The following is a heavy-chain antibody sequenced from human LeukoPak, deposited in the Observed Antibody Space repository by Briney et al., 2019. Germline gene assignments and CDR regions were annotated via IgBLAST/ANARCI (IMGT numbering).Heavy chain of an antibody. V-gene: IGHV3-30-3*01. CDR2: ISYDGSNK. CDR1: GFTFSSYA. J-gene: IGHJ4*02. D-gene: IGHD2-2*02. CDR3: ARWAGFCSTNNCYNPFDY. Sequence: PGRSLRLSCAASGFTFSSYAIHWVRQAPGKGLEWVAVISYDGSNKYYADSVKGRFTISSDNSKNTLYLQMSSLRSEDTAVYYCARWAGFCSTNNCYNPFDYWGQGTLVTVSS.